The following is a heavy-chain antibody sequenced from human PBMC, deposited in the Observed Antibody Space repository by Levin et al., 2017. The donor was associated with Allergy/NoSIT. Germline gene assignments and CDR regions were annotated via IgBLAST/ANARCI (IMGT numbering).Heavy chain of an antibody. CDR1: GYTFSETS. D-gene: IGHD3-16*02. V-gene: IGHV1-24*01. CDR2: FDPEQGES. CDR3: TRGVMVRLGGVIASYALDV. Sequence: ASVKVSCKVSGYTFSETSVHWVRQAPGKGLEWMGGFDPEQGESIYAQKFQGRVTMTEDTSAETAYVELSGLRSEDTAMYYCTRGVMVRLGGVIASYALDVWGQGTAVVVS. J-gene: IGHJ6*02.